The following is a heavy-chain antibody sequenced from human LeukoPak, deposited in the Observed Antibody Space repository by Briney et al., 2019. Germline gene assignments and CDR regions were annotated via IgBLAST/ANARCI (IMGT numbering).Heavy chain of an antibody. V-gene: IGHV3-23*01. CDR1: GFTFSSYA. Sequence: GGSLRLSCAASGFTFSSYAMSWVRQAPGKGLEWVSAISGSGGSTYYADSVKGRFTISRDNAKNTLYLQMNSLRADDTAVYYCARVDSYGPTFDYWGQGTLVTVSS. CDR2: ISGSGGST. J-gene: IGHJ4*02. CDR3: ARVDSYGPTFDY. D-gene: IGHD5-18*01.